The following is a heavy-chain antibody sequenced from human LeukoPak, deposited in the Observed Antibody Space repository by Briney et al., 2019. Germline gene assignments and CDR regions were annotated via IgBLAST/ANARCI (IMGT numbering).Heavy chain of an antibody. CDR1: GFTFSSYN. CDR2: ISSSSSSI. V-gene: IGHV3-48*01. Sequence: GGSLRLSCAASGFTFSSYNMNWVRQAPGKGLEWVSYISSSSSSIYYADSVKGRFTISRDNAKNSLYLQMNSLRAEDTAVYYCARVRSYYEILVGFDYWGQGTLVTVSS. CDR3: ARVRSYYEILVGFDY. D-gene: IGHD3-10*01. J-gene: IGHJ4*02.